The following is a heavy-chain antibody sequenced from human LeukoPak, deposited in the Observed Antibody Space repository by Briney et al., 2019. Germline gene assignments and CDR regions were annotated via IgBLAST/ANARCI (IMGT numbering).Heavy chain of an antibody. D-gene: IGHD3-10*01. Sequence: PGGSLRLSCAASGFTFSNYWMHWARQAPGKGLVGVARINGDGSSINYADSVKGRFTISRDNAKNTLYLQMNSLRVEDTAVYYCARGRGPYGWFDPWGQGTLVTVSS. CDR2: INGDGSSI. V-gene: IGHV3-74*01. CDR3: ARGRGPYGWFDP. CDR1: GFTFSNYW. J-gene: IGHJ5*02.